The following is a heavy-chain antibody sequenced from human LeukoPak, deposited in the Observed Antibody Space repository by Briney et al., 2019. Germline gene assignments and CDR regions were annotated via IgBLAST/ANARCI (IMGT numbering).Heavy chain of an antibody. V-gene: IGHV4-59*12. Sequence: SETLSLTCTVSGGSISSYYWSWIRQPPGKGLEWIGYIYYSGSTNYNPSLKSRVTISVDTSKNQFSLKLSSVTAADTAVYYCARDVGLGRLGAYAFDIWGQGTLVTISS. D-gene: IGHD2-15*01. CDR1: GGSISSYY. J-gene: IGHJ3*02. CDR2: IYYSGST. CDR3: ARDVGLGRLGAYAFDI.